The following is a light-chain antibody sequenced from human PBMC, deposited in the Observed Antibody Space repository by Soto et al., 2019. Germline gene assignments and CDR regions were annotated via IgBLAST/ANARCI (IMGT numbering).Light chain of an antibody. CDR3: QQYNNWPPKYT. Sequence: EIVIPKPPATLSGSQGERATLSSRASQSVRSNLAWDQQKPGQPPRLLIYGASTRATGIPARFSGSGSGTEFTLTISSLQSEDFAVYYCQQYNNWPPKYTFGQGTKLEIK. CDR1: QSVRSN. V-gene: IGKV3-15*01. CDR2: GAS. J-gene: IGKJ2*01.